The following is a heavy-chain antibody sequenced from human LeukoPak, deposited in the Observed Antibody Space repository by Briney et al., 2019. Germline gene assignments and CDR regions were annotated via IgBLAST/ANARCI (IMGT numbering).Heavy chain of an antibody. D-gene: IGHD3-3*01. CDR1: GFTLPGHT. Sequence: GGSLRLSCAASGFTLPGHTMTWLRQAPGKGLEWVSIIGGRDDRTYYADFVKGRFTISRDNSKDILYLQMNNLRAEDTAVYYCAKDPNPLYDLWSGYKWGQGTLVTVSS. CDR2: IGGRDDRT. V-gene: IGHV3-23*01. J-gene: IGHJ4*02. CDR3: AKDPNPLYDLWSGYK.